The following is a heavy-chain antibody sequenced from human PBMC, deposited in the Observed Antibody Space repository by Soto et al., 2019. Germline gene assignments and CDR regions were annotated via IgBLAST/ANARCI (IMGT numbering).Heavy chain of an antibody. V-gene: IGHV1-69*13. Sequence: GASVKVSCKASGGTFSSYAISWVRQAPGQGLEWMGGIIPIFGTANYAQKFQGRVTITADESTSTAYMELSSLRSEDTAVYYCARDTPYYYDSSYNWFDPWGQGTLVTVSS. D-gene: IGHD3-22*01. CDR3: ARDTPYYYDSSYNWFDP. J-gene: IGHJ5*02. CDR1: GGTFSSYA. CDR2: IIPIFGTA.